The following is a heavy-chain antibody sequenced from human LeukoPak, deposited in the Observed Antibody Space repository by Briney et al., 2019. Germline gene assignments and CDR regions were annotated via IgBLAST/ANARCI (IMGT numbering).Heavy chain of an antibody. J-gene: IGHJ3*02. CDR1: GFTFSNYC. CDR3: AVGAGDTKDAFDI. CDR2: IRYDGDIK. Sequence: GGSLRLSCAASGFTFSNYCIHWVRQAPGKGLEWVAFIRYDGDIKYYADSVKGRFTISRDNSKNTLYLQMNSLRAEDTAVYYCAVGAGDTKDAFDIWGQGTMVTVSS. V-gene: IGHV3-30*02. D-gene: IGHD1-26*01.